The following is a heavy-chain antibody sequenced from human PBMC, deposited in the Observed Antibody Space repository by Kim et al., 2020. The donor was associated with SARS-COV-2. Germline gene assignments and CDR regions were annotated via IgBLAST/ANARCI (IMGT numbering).Heavy chain of an antibody. V-gene: IGHV1-69*04. CDR3: ARDFAEGGTGWFDP. J-gene: IGHJ5*02. Sequence: AQKFQGRVTITADKSTSTAYMELSSLRSEDTAVYYCARDFAEGGTGWFDPWGQGTLVTVSS. D-gene: IGHD3-10*01.